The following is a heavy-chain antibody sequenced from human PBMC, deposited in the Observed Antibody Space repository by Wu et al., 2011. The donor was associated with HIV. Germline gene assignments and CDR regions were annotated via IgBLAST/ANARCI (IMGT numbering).Heavy chain of an antibody. CDR3: TRLSYYGDSGYYYFDD. V-gene: IGHV1-69*01. J-gene: IGHJ4*02. CDR1: GGTFKTYA. D-gene: IGHD3-22*01. CDR2: IIPLLGTP. Sequence: QVQLVQSGAEVKKPGSSVKVSCQASGGTFKTYAISWVRQAPGQGLEWMGGIIPLLGTPNYAQKFQDRVTITTDESTNTAYMELSSLRWEDTAIFYCTRLSYYGDSGYYYFDDWGQGTLVTVSS.